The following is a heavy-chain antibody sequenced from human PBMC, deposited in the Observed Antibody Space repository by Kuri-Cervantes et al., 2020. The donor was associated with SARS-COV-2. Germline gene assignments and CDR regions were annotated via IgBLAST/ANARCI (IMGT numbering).Heavy chain of an antibody. CDR1: GFSLSTSGMC. CDR2: IDWDDDK. Sequence: SGPTLVKPTQTLTLTCTFSGFSLSTSGMCVSWIRQPPGKALEWLALIDWDDDKYYSTSLKTRLTISKDTSKNQVVLTMTNVDPVDTATYYCAHSSPTGLLLMGPDWYFDLWGRGTLVTVSS. CDR3: AHSSPTGLLLMGPDWYFDL. J-gene: IGHJ2*01. V-gene: IGHV2-70*12. D-gene: IGHD3-22*01.